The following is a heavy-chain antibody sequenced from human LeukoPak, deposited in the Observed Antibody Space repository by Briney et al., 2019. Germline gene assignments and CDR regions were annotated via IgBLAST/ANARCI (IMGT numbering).Heavy chain of an antibody. J-gene: IGHJ4*02. Sequence: PGRSLRLSCAASGFTFSSYGMHWVRQAPGKGLEWVAVISYDGSNKYYADSVKGRFTISRDNPKNSLYLQMNNLRVEDTAVFYCARETGSGWAFDYWGQGILVTVSS. CDR3: ARETGSGWAFDY. CDR1: GFTFSSYG. CDR2: ISYDGSNK. D-gene: IGHD6-19*01. V-gene: IGHV3-30*03.